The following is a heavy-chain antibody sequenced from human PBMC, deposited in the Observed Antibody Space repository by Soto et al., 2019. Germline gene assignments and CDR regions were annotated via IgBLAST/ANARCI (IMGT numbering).Heavy chain of an antibody. Sequence: SETLSLTCTVSGGSISSYYWSWIRQPPGKGLEWIGYIYYSGSTNYNPSLKSRVTISVDTSKNQFSLKLSSVTAADTAVYYCARYRNYYYYYMEVWGKGTTVTVSS. CDR3: ARYRNYYYYYMEV. CDR1: GGSISSYY. D-gene: IGHD3-16*02. CDR2: IYYSGST. V-gene: IGHV4-59*01. J-gene: IGHJ6*03.